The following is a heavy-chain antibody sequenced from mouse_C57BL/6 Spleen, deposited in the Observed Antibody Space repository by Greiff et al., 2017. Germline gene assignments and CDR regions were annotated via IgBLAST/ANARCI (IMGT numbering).Heavy chain of an antibody. J-gene: IGHJ4*01. D-gene: IGHD1-1*01. Sequence: EVQLVEPGGGLVKPGGSLKLSCAASGFTFSDYGMHWVRQAPGKGLEWVAYISSGSSTIYYADTVKGRYTISRDNAKNTLFLQKTSLKSEDTAMYYCARMDTTVVDYAMDYWGQGTSVTVSS. CDR2: ISSGSSTI. CDR1: GFTFSDYG. CDR3: ARMDTTVVDYAMDY. V-gene: IGHV5-17*01.